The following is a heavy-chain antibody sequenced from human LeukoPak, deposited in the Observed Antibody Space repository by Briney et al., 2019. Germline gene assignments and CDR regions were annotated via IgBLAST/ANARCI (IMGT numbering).Heavy chain of an antibody. CDR1: GYTFISYA. J-gene: IGHJ6*02. CDR3: AIQLWFSGMDV. D-gene: IGHD5-18*01. V-gene: IGHV1-3*01. Sequence: ASVKVSCKASGYTFISYAMHWVRQAPGQRLELMGWINAGNGNTKYSQKFQGRVTITRDTSASTAYMELSSLRSEDTAVYYCAIQLWFSGMDVWGQGTTVTVSS. CDR2: INAGNGNT.